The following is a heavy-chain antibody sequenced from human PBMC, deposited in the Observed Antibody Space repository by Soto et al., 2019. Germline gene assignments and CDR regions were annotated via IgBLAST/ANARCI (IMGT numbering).Heavy chain of an antibody. Sequence: NPSETLSLTCTVSGGSISSYYWSWIRQPPGKGLEWIGYIYYSGSTNYNPSLKSRVTISVDTSKNQFSLKLSSVTAADTAVYYCARVSPDFWSGYHPPSYYFDYWGQGTLVTVSS. D-gene: IGHD3-3*01. V-gene: IGHV4-59*01. J-gene: IGHJ4*02. CDR3: ARVSPDFWSGYHPPSYYFDY. CDR2: IYYSGST. CDR1: GGSISSYY.